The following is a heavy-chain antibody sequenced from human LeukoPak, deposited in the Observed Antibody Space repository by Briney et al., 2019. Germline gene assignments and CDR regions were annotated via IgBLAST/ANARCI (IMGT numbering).Heavy chain of an antibody. V-gene: IGHV3-7*01. CDR1: GFTFSSYW. J-gene: IGHJ3*02. Sequence: GGSLRFSCAASGFTFSSYWMSWVRQAPGKGLEWVANIKQDGSEKYYVDSVKGRFTISRDNAKNSLYLQMNSLRAEDTAVYYCARAFDSKSYYYDSSGYYYVGAAFDIWGQGTMVTVSS. CDR3: ARAFDSKSYYYDSSGYYYVGAAFDI. CDR2: IKQDGSEK. D-gene: IGHD3-22*01.